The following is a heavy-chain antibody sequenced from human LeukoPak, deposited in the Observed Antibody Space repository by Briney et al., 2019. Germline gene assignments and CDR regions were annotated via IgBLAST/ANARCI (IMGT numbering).Heavy chain of an antibody. Sequence: SETLSLTCTVSGGSISSSSYYWGWIRQPPGKGLEWIGSIYYSGSTNYNPSLKSRVTISVDTSKNQFSLKLSSVTAADTAVYYCARLPSPTSGIIYEDYWGQGTLVTVSS. CDR3: ARLPSPTSGIIYEDY. V-gene: IGHV4-39*07. D-gene: IGHD3-16*01. CDR2: IYYSGST. J-gene: IGHJ4*02. CDR1: GGSISSSSYY.